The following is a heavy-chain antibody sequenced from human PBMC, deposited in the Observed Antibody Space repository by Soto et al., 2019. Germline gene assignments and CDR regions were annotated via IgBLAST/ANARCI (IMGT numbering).Heavy chain of an antibody. D-gene: IGHD2-21*02. CDR2: VYYTGST. J-gene: IGHJ5*02. CDR1: GASIRSTDYY. V-gene: IGHV4-30-4*01. CDR3: VRTAREGAVAPHWFDR. Sequence: SETLSLTCTVSGASIRSTDYYWSWIRQAPGKGLEWIGYVYYTGSTYYNPSLMSRLTISVDTSKNQFSLKLTSVTAAETAVYYCVRTAREGAVAPHWFDRWGKGTQVTVSS.